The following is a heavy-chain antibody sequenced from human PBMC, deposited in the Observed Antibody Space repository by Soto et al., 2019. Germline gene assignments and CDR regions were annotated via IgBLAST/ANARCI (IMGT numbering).Heavy chain of an antibody. CDR1: GFTFSSYS. V-gene: IGHV3-48*01. J-gene: IGHJ6*02. CDR3: ARDRYYYVMDV. Sequence: GGSLRLSCAASGFTFSSYSMNWVRQAPGKGLEWVSYISSSSITIYYADSVKGRFTISRDNAKNSLYLQMNSLRAEDTAVYYCARDRYYYVMDVWGQGTTVTGSS. CDR2: ISSSSITI.